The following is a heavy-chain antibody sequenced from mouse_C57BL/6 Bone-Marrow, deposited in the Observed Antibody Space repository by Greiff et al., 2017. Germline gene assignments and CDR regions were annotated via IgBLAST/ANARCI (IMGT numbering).Heavy chain of an antibody. CDR3: ARGITTDFAY. V-gene: IGHV1-59*01. CDR1: GYTFTSYW. J-gene: IGHJ3*01. CDR2: IDPSDSYT. Sequence: VQLQQPGAELVRPGTSVKLSCKASGYTFTSYWMHWVKQRPGQGLEWIGVIDPSDSYTNYNQKFKGKATLTVDTSSSTAYMQLSSLTSEDSAVYYCARGITTDFAYWGQGTLVTVSA. D-gene: IGHD1-1*01.